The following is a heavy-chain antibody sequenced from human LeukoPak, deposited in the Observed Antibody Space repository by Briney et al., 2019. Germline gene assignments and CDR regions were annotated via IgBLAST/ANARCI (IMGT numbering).Heavy chain of an antibody. CDR3: ARDTGRGWSGGGFDI. D-gene: IGHD6-19*01. CDR1: GGSINSYY. CDR2: MYYSGST. J-gene: IGHJ3*02. Sequence: SSETLSLTCTVSGGSINSYYWSWIRQPPGKGLEWIGYMYYSGSTNYNPSLKSRVTISGDTSKNQFSLKLSSVTAADTAVYYCARDTGRGWSGGGFDIWGQGTMVTVSS. V-gene: IGHV4-59*01.